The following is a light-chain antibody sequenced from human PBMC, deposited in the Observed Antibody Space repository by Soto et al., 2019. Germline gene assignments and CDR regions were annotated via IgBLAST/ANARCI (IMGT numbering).Light chain of an antibody. CDR2: DVS. CDR1: SSDPGGYNY. V-gene: IGLV2-11*01. CDR3: CSYAGSYTLL. J-gene: IGLJ2*01. Sequence: QSALTQPRSVSGSPGQSVTISCTGTSSDPGGYNYVSWYQQHPGKAPKLMIYDVSKRPSGVPDRFSGSKSGNTASLTISGLQAEDEADYHCCSYAGSYTLLFGGGTKLTVL.